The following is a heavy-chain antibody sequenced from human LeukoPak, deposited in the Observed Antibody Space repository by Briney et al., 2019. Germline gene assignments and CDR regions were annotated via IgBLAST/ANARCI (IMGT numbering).Heavy chain of an antibody. J-gene: IGHJ4*02. CDR1: GYTFTGYY. D-gene: IGHD6-19*01. V-gene: IGHV1-2*02. Sequence: GASVKVSCKASGYTFTGYYMHWVRQAPGQGLEWMGWINPNSGGTNYAQKFQGRVTMTRDTSISTAYMELRSDDTAVYYCARGSSGWYSPLDYWGQGTLVTVSS. CDR3: ARGSSGWYSPLDY. CDR2: INPNSGGT.